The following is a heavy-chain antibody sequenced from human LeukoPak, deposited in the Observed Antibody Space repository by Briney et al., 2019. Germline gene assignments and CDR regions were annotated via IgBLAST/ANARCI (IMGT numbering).Heavy chain of an antibody. Sequence: PSETLSLTCAVYGGSFSVYYWSWIRQPPGEGLQWIAEINHSGTTNYNPSLKSRVTISIDTSKNQFSLKLSSVTAADTAVYYCARYIPREAPKPIVQVPGAGPHYGMDVWGQGATVTVSS. V-gene: IGHV4-34*01. CDR3: ARYIPREAPKPIVQVPGAGPHYGMDV. D-gene: IGHD2-2*01. J-gene: IGHJ6*02. CDR2: INHSGTT. CDR1: GGSFSVYY.